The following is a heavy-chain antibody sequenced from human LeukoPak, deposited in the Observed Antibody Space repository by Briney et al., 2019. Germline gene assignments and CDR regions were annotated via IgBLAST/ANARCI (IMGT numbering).Heavy chain of an antibody. J-gene: IGHJ6*02. Sequence: GASVKVSCKASGYTFTGYYMHWVRQAPGQGLEWMAWINPNSGGTNYAQKFQGRVTMTSDTSISTAYMNLSRLRSDDTAVYYCARAYYGDYYYYGMDVWGQGTAVTVSS. CDR3: ARAYYGDYYYYGMDV. CDR2: INPNSGGT. V-gene: IGHV1-2*02. CDR1: GYTFTGYY. D-gene: IGHD4-17*01.